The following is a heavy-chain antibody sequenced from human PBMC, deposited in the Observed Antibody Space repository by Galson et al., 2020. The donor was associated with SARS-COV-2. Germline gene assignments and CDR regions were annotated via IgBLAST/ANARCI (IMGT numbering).Heavy chain of an antibody. J-gene: IGHJ6*03. CDR2: IFYSGST. CDR3: ARDKSTSYKDA. CDR1: GDSISFYY. Sequence: SETLSLTCTISGDSISFYYWSWIRQSPGKGLEWIGFIFYSGSTYYNPSLKSRVSMSVDTSKNQFSLSLSSVTAADTAVYYCARDKSTSYKDAWGKGTTVTVSS. V-gene: IGHV4-59*01.